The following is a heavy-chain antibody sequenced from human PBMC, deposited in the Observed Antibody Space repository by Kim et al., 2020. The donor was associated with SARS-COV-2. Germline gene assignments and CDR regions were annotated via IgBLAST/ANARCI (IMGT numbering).Heavy chain of an antibody. V-gene: IGHV3-74*01. J-gene: IGHJ4*02. Sequence: AESVKGRFTISRDNAKNTLYLQMNSLSAEDTAVYYCARRAYSSGWWYFDYWGQGTLVTVSS. D-gene: IGHD6-19*01. CDR3: ARRAYSSGWWYFDY.